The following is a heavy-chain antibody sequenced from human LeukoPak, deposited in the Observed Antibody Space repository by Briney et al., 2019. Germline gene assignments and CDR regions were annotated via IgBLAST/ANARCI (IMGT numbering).Heavy chain of an antibody. V-gene: IGHV1-18*01. Sequence: GASVKVSCKASGYTFTSCRISWVRQAPGQGLEWMGWISAYNGNTNYEQKLQGRFTMTTDTSTSTAYMELRSLRSDDTAVYYCARDQDIVVVPAAMGIAARPCGYWGQGTLVTVSS. J-gene: IGHJ4*02. CDR1: GYTFTSCR. D-gene: IGHD2-2*01. CDR3: ARDQDIVVVPAAMGIAARPCGY. CDR2: ISAYNGNT.